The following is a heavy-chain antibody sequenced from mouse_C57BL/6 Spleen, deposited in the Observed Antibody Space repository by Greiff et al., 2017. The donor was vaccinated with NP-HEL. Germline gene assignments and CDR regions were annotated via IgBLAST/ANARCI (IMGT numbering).Heavy chain of an antibody. D-gene: IGHD4-1*01. Sequence: EVQLQQSGAELVRPGASVQLSCTASGFNIKDDYMHWVKQRPEQGLEWIGWIDPENGDTEYASKFQGKATITADTPSNTAYLQLSSLTSEDTAVYYCTARNWDAMDYWGQGTPVTVSS. CDR1: GFNIKDDY. J-gene: IGHJ4*01. CDR3: TARNWDAMDY. CDR2: IDPENGDT. V-gene: IGHV14-4*01.